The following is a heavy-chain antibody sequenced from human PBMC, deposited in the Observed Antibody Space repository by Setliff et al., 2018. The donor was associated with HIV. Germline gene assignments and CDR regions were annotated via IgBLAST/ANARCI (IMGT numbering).Heavy chain of an antibody. Sequence: LSLTCAVYGGSFSGYYWSWIRQTPGKGLEWIGSIYYSGSTNYNPSLKSRVIISVDSSKNEFSLNLRSVTAADTAVYYCARDRSLYDYVWGSYRYIAYWGQGTLVTVSS. CDR1: GGSFSGYY. J-gene: IGHJ4*02. D-gene: IGHD3-16*02. CDR3: ARDRSLYDYVWGSYRYIAY. V-gene: IGHV4-34*11. CDR2: IYYSGST.